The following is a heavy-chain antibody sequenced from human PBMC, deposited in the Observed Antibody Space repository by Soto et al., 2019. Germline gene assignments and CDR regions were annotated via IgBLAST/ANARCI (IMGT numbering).Heavy chain of an antibody. CDR1: GDTFTSYG. CDR3: ARDGEQQLADYYYNYGMDV. J-gene: IGHJ6*02. D-gene: IGHD6-13*01. Sequence: ASVKVSCKASGDTFTSYGISWVRQAPGQGLEWMGWISAYNGNTNYAQKLQGRVTMTTDTSTSTAYMELRSLRSDDTAVYYCARDGEQQLADYYYNYGMDVWGQGTTVTVSS. V-gene: IGHV1-18*01. CDR2: ISAYNGNT.